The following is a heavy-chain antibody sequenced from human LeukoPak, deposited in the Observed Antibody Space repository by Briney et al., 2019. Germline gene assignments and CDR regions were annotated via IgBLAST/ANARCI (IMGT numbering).Heavy chain of an antibody. CDR3: ARLHCSGGSCYYYYGMDV. J-gene: IGHJ6*02. Sequence: SETLSLTCTVSGGSISSYYWSWVRQPAGKGLEWIGRIYASGNTNYNPSLKSRVTISVDTSKNQFSLKLSSVTAADTAVYYCARLHCSGGSCYYYYGMDVWGQGTTVIVSS. D-gene: IGHD2-15*01. V-gene: IGHV4-4*07. CDR1: GGSISSYY. CDR2: IYASGNT.